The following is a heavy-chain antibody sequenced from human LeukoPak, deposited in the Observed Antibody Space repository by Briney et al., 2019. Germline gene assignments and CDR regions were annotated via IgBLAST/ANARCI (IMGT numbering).Heavy chain of an antibody. CDR1: GGSISSYY. Sequence: KPSETLSLTCTVSGGSISSYYWSWIRQPPGKGLEWIGYIYYSGSTNYNPSLKSRVTISVDTSKNQFSLKLSSVTAADTAVYYCARSLGSYYPVSFDYWGQGTLVTVSS. V-gene: IGHV4-59*01. D-gene: IGHD1-26*01. J-gene: IGHJ4*02. CDR3: ARSLGSYYPVSFDY. CDR2: IYYSGST.